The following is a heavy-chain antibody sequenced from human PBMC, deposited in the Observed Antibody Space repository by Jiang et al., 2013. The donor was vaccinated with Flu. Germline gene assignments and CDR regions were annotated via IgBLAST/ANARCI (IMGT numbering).Heavy chain of an antibody. CDR2: IIPILGIA. D-gene: IGHD4-17*01. CDR1: GGTFSSYA. Sequence: EVKKPGSSVKVSCKASGGTFSSYAISWVRQAPGQGLEWMGRIIPILGIANYAQKFQGRVTMTEDTSTDTAYMELSSLRSEDTAVYYCATLPGDYGDYDADYWGQGTLVTVSS. CDR3: ATLPGDYGDYDADY. V-gene: IGHV1-69*04. J-gene: IGHJ4*02.